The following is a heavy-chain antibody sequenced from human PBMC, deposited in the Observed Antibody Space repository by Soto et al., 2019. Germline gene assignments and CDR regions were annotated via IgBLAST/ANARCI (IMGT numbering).Heavy chain of an antibody. CDR1: GDTFNNFA. J-gene: IGHJ4*02. Sequence: QVQLVQSGAEVKKPGSSVKVSCTASGDTFNNFAIDWVRQAPGQGLEWMGGIISVFGSTNYAQKFQRRVTITADESTPTVYLELSNPACEATAVYYITGGRAVYSAVMFGQVTCEYWDQRTLVTVSS. CDR2: IISVFGST. CDR3: TGGRAVYSAVMFGQVTCEY. D-gene: IGHD2-8*02. V-gene: IGHV1-69*01.